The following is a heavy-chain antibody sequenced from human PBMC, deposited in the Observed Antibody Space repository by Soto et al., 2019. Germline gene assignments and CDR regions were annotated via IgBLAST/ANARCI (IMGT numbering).Heavy chain of an antibody. D-gene: IGHD3-22*01. Sequence: GGSLRLSCAVSGFTFSSYGMHWVRQAPGKGLEWVAHISYDGSNEHYVDSVKGRFTISRDNSKNTLYLQMNSLRAEDTAVYYCAKETYYHDRSGYYKFDYWGQGTPVTVPQ. CDR1: GFTFSSYG. V-gene: IGHV3-30*18. CDR3: AKETYYHDRSGYYKFDY. CDR2: ISYDGSNE. J-gene: IGHJ4*02.